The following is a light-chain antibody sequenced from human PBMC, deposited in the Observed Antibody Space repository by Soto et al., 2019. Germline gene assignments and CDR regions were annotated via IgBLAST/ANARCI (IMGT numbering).Light chain of an antibody. J-gene: IGKJ4*01. V-gene: IGKV3-15*01. CDR1: QGIGDT. Sequence: EVVMKQSPATLSVSPGEVATLSCTASQGIGDTLAWYQHKPGQTPRLLIYDTSTRATGVPTRFSGSRSGAEFTLTINSLQSEDFAVYYCQPYNNWPLTFGRGTKVDIK. CDR3: QPYNNWPLT. CDR2: DTS.